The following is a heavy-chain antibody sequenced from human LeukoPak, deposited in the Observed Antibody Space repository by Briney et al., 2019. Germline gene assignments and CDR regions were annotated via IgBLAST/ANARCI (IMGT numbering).Heavy chain of an antibody. CDR2: ISTDGSNR. Sequence: GGSLRLSCAASGFTFSSYWMHWVRQAPGKGLEWVSRISTDGSNRKYADSVEGRFTISRDNAKKTRYPQRNSLRAAGTPVYYCARDGKEGVPWNNWTYTSGQGTLVTASS. CDR3: ARDGKEGVPWNNWTYT. V-gene: IGHV3-74*03. J-gene: IGHJ5*02. D-gene: IGHD1-1*01. CDR1: GFTFSSYW.